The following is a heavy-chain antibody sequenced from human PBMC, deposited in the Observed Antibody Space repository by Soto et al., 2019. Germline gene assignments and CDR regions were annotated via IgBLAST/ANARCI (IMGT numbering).Heavy chain of an antibody. CDR2: IYYSGST. J-gene: IGHJ4*02. D-gene: IGHD3-10*01. CDR1: GGSISSYY. Sequence: PSETLSLTCTVSGGSISSYYWSWIRQPPGKGLEWIGYIYYSGSTNYNPSLKSRVTISVDTSKNQFSLKLSSVTAADTAVYYCARDYYGSGYWDYWGQGTLVTVSS. CDR3: ARDYYGSGYWDY. V-gene: IGHV4-59*01.